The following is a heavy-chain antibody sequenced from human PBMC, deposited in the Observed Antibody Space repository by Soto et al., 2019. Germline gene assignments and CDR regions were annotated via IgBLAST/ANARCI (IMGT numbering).Heavy chain of an antibody. V-gene: IGHV4-31*03. Sequence: QVQLQESGPGLVKPSQTLSLTCTVSGGSISSGGYYCSWIRQHPGRGLEWFGYISYSGIPYYNPSLKSRVTISLDTSENQFSRNLPSVTAADTAVYYCARSVVVPSAIDWFDPWGQGALVTVSS. CDR1: GGSISSGGYY. CDR2: ISYSGIP. CDR3: ARSVVVPSAIDWFDP. D-gene: IGHD2-2*01. J-gene: IGHJ5*02.